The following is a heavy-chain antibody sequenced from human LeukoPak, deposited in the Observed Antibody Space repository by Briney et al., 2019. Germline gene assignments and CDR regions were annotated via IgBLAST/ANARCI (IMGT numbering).Heavy chain of an antibody. J-gene: IGHJ4*02. Sequence: PSETLSHTCTVSGGSISSTSYYWGWIRQPPGKGLEWIGCINYSGNTYFNPSLKSRVTISVDTSKNQFSLKLSSVTAADTAVYYCARHRSYGYGDYWGQGTLVTVSS. V-gene: IGHV4-39*01. CDR3: ARHRSYGYGDY. D-gene: IGHD5-18*01. CDR1: GGSISSTSYY. CDR2: INYSGNT.